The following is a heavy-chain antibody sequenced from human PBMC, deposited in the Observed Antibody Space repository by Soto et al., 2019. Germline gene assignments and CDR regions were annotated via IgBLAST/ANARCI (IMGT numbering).Heavy chain of an antibody. CDR2: FNPKTGGA. CDR3: ARASAAATSWFDY. CDR1: GYSFPAFY. D-gene: IGHD6-25*01. Sequence: QVQLVQSAAEVERPRASVKVSCQISGYSFPAFYIHWVRQAPGQGLEWVGWFNPKTGGANSAQKFQGRVTMTRATSISTVYMDLSGLTSDDTAVYYCARASAAATSWFDYWGQGTLVTVSS. V-gene: IGHV1-2*02. J-gene: IGHJ5*01.